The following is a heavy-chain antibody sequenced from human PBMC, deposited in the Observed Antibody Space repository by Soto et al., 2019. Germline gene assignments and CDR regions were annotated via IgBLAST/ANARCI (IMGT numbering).Heavy chain of an antibody. V-gene: IGHV4-30-4*01. CDR3: ARSLKSDPVAYCGILTGYSDAFDI. CDR2: IYYSGST. Sequence: QVQLQESGPGLVKPSQTLSLTCTVSGGSISSGDYYWSWIRQPPGKGLEWIGYIYYSGSTYYNPSLKSRVTISVDTSKNQLSLKLSAVTAPGTAVYFCARSLKSDPVAYCGILTGYSDAFDIWGQGTMVTVSS. J-gene: IGHJ3*02. D-gene: IGHD3-9*01. CDR1: GGSISSGDYY.